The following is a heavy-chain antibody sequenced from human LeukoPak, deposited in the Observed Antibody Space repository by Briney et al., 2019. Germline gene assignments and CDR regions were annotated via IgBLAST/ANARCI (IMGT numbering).Heavy chain of an antibody. Sequence: SVKVSRKASGGTFSSYAISWVRQAPGQGLEWMGGIIPIFGTANYAQKFQGRVTITADESTSTAYMELSSLRSEDTAVYYCASPSRYSYGTFDYWGQGTLVTVSS. V-gene: IGHV1-69*13. D-gene: IGHD5-18*01. J-gene: IGHJ4*02. CDR1: GGTFSSYA. CDR3: ASPSRYSYGTFDY. CDR2: IIPIFGTA.